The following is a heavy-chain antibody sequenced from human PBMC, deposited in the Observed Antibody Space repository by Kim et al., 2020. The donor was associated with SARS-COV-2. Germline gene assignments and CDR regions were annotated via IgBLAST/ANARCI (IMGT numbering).Heavy chain of an antibody. Sequence: GGSLRLSCAASGFTFSSYSMNWVRQAPGKGLEWVSSISSSSSYIYYADSVKGRFTISRDNAKNSLYLQMNSLRAEDTAVYYCARKRAIQLWLQRGIYYYGMDVWGQGTTVTVSS. CDR1: GFTFSSYS. V-gene: IGHV3-21*01. J-gene: IGHJ6*02. D-gene: IGHD5-18*01. CDR2: ISSSSSYI. CDR3: ARKRAIQLWLQRGIYYYGMDV.